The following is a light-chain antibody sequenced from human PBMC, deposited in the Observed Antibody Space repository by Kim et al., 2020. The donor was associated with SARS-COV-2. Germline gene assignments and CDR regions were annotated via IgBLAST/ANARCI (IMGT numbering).Light chain of an antibody. J-gene: IGLJ2*01. CDR3: AAWDDSLNGFVA. CDR1: TSNIEIIP. V-gene: IGLV1-44*01. Sequence: TIPCSGDTSNIEIIPVNWNQLLPGTAPKLLIHTNNQRPSGVPDRFSGFKADTSASLAISGLQSEDEGDYYCAAWDDSLNGFVAFGGGTQLTVL. CDR2: TNN.